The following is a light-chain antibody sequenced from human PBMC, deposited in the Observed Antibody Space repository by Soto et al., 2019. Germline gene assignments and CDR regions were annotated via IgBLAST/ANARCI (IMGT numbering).Light chain of an antibody. CDR3: SSYTTIKTVV. V-gene: IGLV2-14*01. Sequence: QSALTQPASVSGSPRQSITISCTGASSDVGGYTYVSWYQQHPGKAPKLMIYEVSNRPSGISDRFSGFKSANTAYLTISGVQPEDEADYHCSSYTTIKTVVFGGGTKLTVL. CDR2: EVS. J-gene: IGLJ2*01. CDR1: SSDVGGYTY.